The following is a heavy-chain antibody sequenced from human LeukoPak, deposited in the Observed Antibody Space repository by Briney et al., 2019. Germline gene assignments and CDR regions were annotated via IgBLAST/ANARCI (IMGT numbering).Heavy chain of an antibody. V-gene: IGHV4-39*02. D-gene: IGHD3-22*01. J-gene: IGHJ4*02. CDR2: IYYSGST. CDR1: GGSLNSNTYY. Sequence: SETLSLTCTVSGGSLNSNTYYWGWIRQPPGKGLEWIGSIYYSGSTFYNPSPKSRVTISVDTSKNQFSLKLSSVTAADTAVYYCATEWIVVTAIDDWGQGTLVTVSS. CDR3: ATEWIVVTAIDD.